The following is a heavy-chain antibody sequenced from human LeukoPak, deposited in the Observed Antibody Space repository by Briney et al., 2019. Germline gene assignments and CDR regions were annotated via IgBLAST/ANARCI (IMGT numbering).Heavy chain of an antibody. CDR2: IRYDGSNK. Sequence: PGGPLTLPCAASGYPLWCYDMHWARDSPDKGRECVAFIRYDGSNKYYADSVKGRFTISRDNSKNTLYLQMNSLRAEDTAVYYCAKVSHRYSSSWYFDYWGQGTLVTVSS. CDR1: GYPLWCYD. CDR3: AKVSHRYSSSWYFDY. V-gene: IGHV3-30*02. D-gene: IGHD6-13*01. J-gene: IGHJ4*02.